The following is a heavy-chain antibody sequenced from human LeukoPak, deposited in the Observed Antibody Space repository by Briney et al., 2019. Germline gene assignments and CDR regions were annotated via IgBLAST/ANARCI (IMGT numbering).Heavy chain of an antibody. D-gene: IGHD1-14*01. J-gene: IGHJ6*02. CDR2: INPSGSST. CDR3: AREMERAGLYYYYYGMDV. V-gene: IGHV1-46*01. CDR1: GYTFTNYY. Sequence: GASVKVSCKASGYTFTNYYIHWVRQAPGQGLEWMGIINPSGSSTSYAQKFQGRVTMTRDTSTSTVYMELSSLRSEDTAVYYCAREMERAGLYYYYYGMDVWGQGTTVTVSS.